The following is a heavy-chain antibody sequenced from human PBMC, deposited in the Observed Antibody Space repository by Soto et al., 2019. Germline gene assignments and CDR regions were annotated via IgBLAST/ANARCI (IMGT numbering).Heavy chain of an antibody. V-gene: IGHV4-34*01. J-gene: IGHJ5*02. CDR3: ERGGRYYGSWSYYKGSLNWFDP. CDR1: GGSFSGYY. CDR2: INHSGSS. D-gene: IGHD3-10*01. Sequence: SETLSLTCAVYGGSFSGYYWSWIRQPPGKGLEWIGEINHSGSSNYNPSLKSRVTISVDTSKNQFSLKLSSVTAADTAVYYCERGGRYYGSWSYYKGSLNWFDPWRQANLVTVS.